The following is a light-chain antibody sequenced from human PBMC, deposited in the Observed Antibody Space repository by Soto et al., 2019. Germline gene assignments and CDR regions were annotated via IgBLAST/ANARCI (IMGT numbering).Light chain of an antibody. V-gene: IGKV1-39*01. Sequence: DIQMTQSPSSLSASVGDRVTITCRASESIARHLNWYQQKPGKAPKLLIYAASSLHNGVPSRFLGGGSGTDFPLTISNLQPEDVATYYCQQTYSTLSITFGQGTRLEIK. CDR3: QQTYSTLSIT. J-gene: IGKJ5*01. CDR1: ESIARH. CDR2: AAS.